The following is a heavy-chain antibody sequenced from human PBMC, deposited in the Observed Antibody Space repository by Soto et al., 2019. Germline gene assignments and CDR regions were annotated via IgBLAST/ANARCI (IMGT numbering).Heavy chain of an antibody. CDR1: GGSMSENDYY. CDR2: IYDTWTT. CDR3: ARGIVRGGFDI. V-gene: IGHV4-30-4*01. J-gene: IGHJ3*02. Sequence: QVQLQEAGPGLVRPSQTLSLTCTVAGGSMSENDYYWSWLRQPPGQGLQWIGYIYDTWTTSYSPSLESRVTMSADTSRNQFSLKLTSVTAADTALYFCARGIVRGGFDIWGQGTLVSVSS. D-gene: IGHD3-10*02.